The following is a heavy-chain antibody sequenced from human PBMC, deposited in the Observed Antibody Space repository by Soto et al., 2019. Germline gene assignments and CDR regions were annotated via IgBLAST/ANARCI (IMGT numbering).Heavy chain of an antibody. CDR3: ARQGMGYCTNGVCQTNWFDP. Sequence: GESLKISCKGSGYSFTSYWISWVRQMPGKGLEWMGRIDPSDSYTNYSPSFQGHVTISADKSISTAYLQWSSLKASDTAMYYCARQGMGYCTNGVCQTNWFDPWGQGTLVTVSS. V-gene: IGHV5-10-1*01. J-gene: IGHJ5*02. D-gene: IGHD2-8*01. CDR1: GYSFTSYW. CDR2: IDPSDSYT.